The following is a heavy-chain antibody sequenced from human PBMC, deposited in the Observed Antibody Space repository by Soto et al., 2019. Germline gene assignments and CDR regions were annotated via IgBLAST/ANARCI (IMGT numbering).Heavy chain of an antibody. V-gene: IGHV5-10-1*01. CDR3: ARLSVLLWFGELSAPDY. CDR1: GYSFTTYW. Sequence: GGSLKISCKGSGYSFTTYWIGWVRQMPGKGLEWMGRIDPSDSYTNYSPSFQGHVTISADKSISTAYLQWSSLKASDTAMYYCARLSVLLWFGELSAPDYWGQGTLVTVSS. D-gene: IGHD3-10*01. CDR2: IDPSDSYT. J-gene: IGHJ4*02.